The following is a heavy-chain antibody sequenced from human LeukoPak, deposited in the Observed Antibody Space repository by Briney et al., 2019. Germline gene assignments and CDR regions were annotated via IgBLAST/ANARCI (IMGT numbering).Heavy chain of an antibody. CDR1: GFTFDDYA. D-gene: IGHD1-26*01. CDR3: AKDLVGATNYYYYMDV. Sequence: GGSLRLSCAASGFTFDDYAMHWVRQTPGKGLEWVSGISWNSGSIGYADSVKGRFTISRDNAKNSLYLQMNSLRAEDTAVYYCAKDLVGATNYYYYMDVWGKGTTVTVSS. CDR2: ISWNSGSI. V-gene: IGHV3-9*01. J-gene: IGHJ6*03.